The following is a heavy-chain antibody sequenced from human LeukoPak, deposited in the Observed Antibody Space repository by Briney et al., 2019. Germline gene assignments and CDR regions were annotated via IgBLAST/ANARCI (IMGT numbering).Heavy chain of an antibody. Sequence: SVKVSCKASGGTFSSYAISWVRQAPGQGLEWMGGIIPIFGTANYAQKFQGRVTITTDESTSTAYMELSSLRSEDTAVYYCALSIDIVVVPAAPYYYYYYMDVWGKGTTVTVSS. CDR2: IIPIFGTA. CDR3: ALSIDIVVVPAAPYYYYYYMDV. D-gene: IGHD2-2*01. V-gene: IGHV1-69*05. J-gene: IGHJ6*03. CDR1: GGTFSSYA.